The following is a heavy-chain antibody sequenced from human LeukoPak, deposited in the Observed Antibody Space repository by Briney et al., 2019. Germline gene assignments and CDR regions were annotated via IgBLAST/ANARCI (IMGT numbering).Heavy chain of an antibody. CDR1: GFTFSSYW. Sequence: GSLRLSCAASGFTFSSYWMTWVRQAPGKGLEWVGNIKEDGTAKNYVVSVRGRFTISRDNAKNSLYLQMNSLRGEDTAVYYCTRDSGYNAFDIWGQGTMVTVSS. V-gene: IGHV3-7*01. CDR2: IKEDGTAK. D-gene: IGHD5-12*01. CDR3: TRDSGYNAFDI. J-gene: IGHJ3*02.